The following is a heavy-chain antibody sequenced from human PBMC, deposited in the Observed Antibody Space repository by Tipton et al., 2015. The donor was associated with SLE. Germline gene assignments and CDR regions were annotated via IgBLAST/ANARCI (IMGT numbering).Heavy chain of an antibody. CDR1: GFTFSSYA. V-gene: IGHV3-30*04. CDR2: ISYDGSNK. D-gene: IGHD3-16*01. Sequence: QVQLVQSGGGVVQPGRPLRLSCAASGFTFSSYAMHWVRQAPGKGLEWVAVISYDGSNKYYADSVKGRFTISRDNSKNTLYLQMNSLRAEDTAVYYCARGRIMITFGGGGHYYGMDVWGQGTTVTVSS. CDR3: ARGRIMITFGGGGHYYGMDV. J-gene: IGHJ6*02.